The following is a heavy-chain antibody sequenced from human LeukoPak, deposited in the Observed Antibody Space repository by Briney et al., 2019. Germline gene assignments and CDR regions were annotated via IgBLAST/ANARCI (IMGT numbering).Heavy chain of an antibody. Sequence: ASVKVSCKASGYTVTSDYMHWVRQAPGQGLEWMGIINPSGGSTSYAQKFQGRVTMTRDTSTSTVYMELSSLRSEDTAVYYCASSRANWGSILVYGMDVWGKGTTVTVSS. CDR1: GYTVTSDY. J-gene: IGHJ6*04. CDR2: INPSGGST. D-gene: IGHD7-27*01. V-gene: IGHV1-46*01. CDR3: ASSRANWGSILVYGMDV.